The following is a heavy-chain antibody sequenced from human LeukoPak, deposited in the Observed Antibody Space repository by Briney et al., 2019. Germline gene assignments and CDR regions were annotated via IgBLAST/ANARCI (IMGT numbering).Heavy chain of an antibody. V-gene: IGHV4-59*01. CDR1: GGSISSYY. J-gene: IGHJ6*03. CDR2: IYNSGRT. D-gene: IGHD3-10*01. CDR3: ARTATFLRGANPYYYLDA. Sequence: SETLALTCTVSGGSISSYYWNWIREPPGKGLEGIGYIYNSGRTKYNPSLKSRVTISEDRSKNQFSLKVTAVTAADTAVYYCARTATFLRGANPYYYLDAWGRGIWSPSP.